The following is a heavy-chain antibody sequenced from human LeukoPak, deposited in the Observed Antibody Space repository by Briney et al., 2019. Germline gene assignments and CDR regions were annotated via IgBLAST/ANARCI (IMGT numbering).Heavy chain of an antibody. D-gene: IGHD3-22*01. CDR2: INHSGST. CDR1: GGSFSGYY. V-gene: IGHV4-34*01. J-gene: IGHJ5*02. CDR3: ARFGTYYYDSSGYP. Sequence: SETLSLTCAVYGGSFSGYYWSWTRQPPGKGLEWIGEINHSGSTNYNPSLKSRVTISVDTSKNQFSLKLSSVTAADTAVYYCARFGTYYYDSSGYPWGQGTLVTVSS.